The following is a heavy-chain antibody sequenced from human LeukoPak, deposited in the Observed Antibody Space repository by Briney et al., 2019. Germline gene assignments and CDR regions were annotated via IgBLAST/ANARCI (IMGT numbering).Heavy chain of an antibody. CDR1: GFTFSSYA. CDR2: ISYDGSNK. D-gene: IGHD3-3*01. J-gene: IGHJ3*02. V-gene: IGHV3-30-3*01. Sequence: PGGSLRLSCAASGFTFSSYAMHWVRQAPGKGLEWVAVISYDGSNKYYADSVKGRFTISRDNSKNTLYLQMNSLRAEDTAVYYCARDLPNDFWDAFDIWGQGTMVTVSS. CDR3: ARDLPNDFWDAFDI.